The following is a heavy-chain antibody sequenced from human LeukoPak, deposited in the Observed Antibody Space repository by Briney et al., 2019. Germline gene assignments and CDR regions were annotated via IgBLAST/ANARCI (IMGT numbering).Heavy chain of an antibody. V-gene: IGHV4-61*01. Sequence: SETLSLTCTVSGGSISSSSYYWSWIRQPPGKGLEWIGYIYYSGSTNYNPSLKSRVTISVDTSKNQFSLKLSSVTAADTAVYYCATTTMGDYYDSSGLDAFDIWGQGTMVTVSS. D-gene: IGHD3-22*01. CDR2: IYYSGST. CDR1: GGSISSSSYY. CDR3: ATTTMGDYYDSSGLDAFDI. J-gene: IGHJ3*02.